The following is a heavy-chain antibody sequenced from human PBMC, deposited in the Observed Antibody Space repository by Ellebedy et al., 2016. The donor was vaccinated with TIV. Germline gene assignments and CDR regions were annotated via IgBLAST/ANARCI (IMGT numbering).Heavy chain of an antibody. Sequence: ASVKVSCKVSGHTLTELSMHWVRQAPGKGLEWMGGFDPEDGETIYAQKFQGRVTMTTDTSTSTAYMELRSLRSDDTAVYYCARDYRMYYYDSSGLFDPWGQGTLVTVSS. CDR3: ARDYRMYYYDSSGLFDP. D-gene: IGHD3-22*01. J-gene: IGHJ5*02. CDR1: GHTLTELS. V-gene: IGHV1-24*01. CDR2: FDPEDGET.